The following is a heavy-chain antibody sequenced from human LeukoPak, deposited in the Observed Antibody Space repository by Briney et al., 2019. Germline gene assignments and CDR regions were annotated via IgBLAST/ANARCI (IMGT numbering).Heavy chain of an antibody. J-gene: IGHJ4*02. Sequence: GASVKVSCKASGYTFTGYYMYWVRQAPGQGLEWMGWINPNSGGTNYAQKFQGRVTMTRDTSISTAYMELSRLRSDDTAVYYCAADSSGYLLPYYYFDYWGQGTLVTVSS. CDR2: INPNSGGT. CDR3: AADSSGYLLPYYYFDY. CDR1: GYTFTGYY. V-gene: IGHV1-2*02. D-gene: IGHD3-22*01.